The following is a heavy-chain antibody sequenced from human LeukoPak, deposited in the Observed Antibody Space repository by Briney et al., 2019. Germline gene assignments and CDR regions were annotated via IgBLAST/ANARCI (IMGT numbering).Heavy chain of an antibody. CDR3: ARDRRVTTLYWYFDL. V-gene: IGHV4-59*01. D-gene: IGHD4-11*01. CDR1: GGSISSYY. Sequence: SETLSLTCTVSGGSISSYYWSWIRQPPGKGLEWIGYIYYSGSTNYNPSLKSRVTISVDTSKNQFSLKLSSVTAADTAVYYCARDRRVTTLYWYFDLWGRGTLVTVSS. J-gene: IGHJ2*01. CDR2: IYYSGST.